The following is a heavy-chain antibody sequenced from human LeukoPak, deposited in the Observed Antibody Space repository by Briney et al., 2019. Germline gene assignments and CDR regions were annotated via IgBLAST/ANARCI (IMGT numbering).Heavy chain of an antibody. CDR3: ALIKGGYYFDY. J-gene: IGHJ4*02. CDR2: INPNSGGT. D-gene: IGHD3-16*01. CDR1: GYTFTGYY. Sequence: ASVKVSCKASGYTFTGYYMHWVRQAPGQALEWMGWINPNSGGTNFAQNFQGRVTLTRDTSISTAYMELSRLRSDDTSVYYCALIKGGYYFDYWGQGTLVTVSS. V-gene: IGHV1-2*02.